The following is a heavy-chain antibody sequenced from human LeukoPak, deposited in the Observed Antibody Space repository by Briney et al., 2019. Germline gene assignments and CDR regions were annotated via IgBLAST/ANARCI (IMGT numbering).Heavy chain of an antibody. CDR2: IIPILGIA. D-gene: IGHD5-12*01. CDR3: ARDDPDFLRYSGYLMSGY. V-gene: IGHV1-69*04. Sequence: GASVKVSCKASGGTFSSYAISWVRQAPGQGLEWMGRIIPILGIANYAQKFQGRVTITADKSTSTAYMELSSLRSEDTAVYYCARDDPDFLRYSGYLMSGYWGQGTLVTVSS. J-gene: IGHJ4*02. CDR1: GGTFSSYA.